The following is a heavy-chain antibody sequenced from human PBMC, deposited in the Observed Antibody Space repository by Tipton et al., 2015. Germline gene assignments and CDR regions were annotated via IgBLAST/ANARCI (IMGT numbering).Heavy chain of an antibody. J-gene: IGHJ6*02. Sequence: TLSLTCTVSGASVTGGSYYWSWIRQPPGKGLEWIAFIYYSGSTNYNPSLKSRVTISVDTSKNQFSLKLSSVTAADTAVYYCAGARWSRLVTAYYYGMDVWGQGTTVTVSS. V-gene: IGHV4-61*01. CDR2: IYYSGST. CDR1: GASVTGGSYY. D-gene: IGHD3-3*01. CDR3: AGARWSRLVTAYYYGMDV.